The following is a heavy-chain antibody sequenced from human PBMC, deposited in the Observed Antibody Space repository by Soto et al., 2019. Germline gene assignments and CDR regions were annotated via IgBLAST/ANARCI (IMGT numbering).Heavy chain of an antibody. Sequence: QVQLQQSGPGLVKPSQTLSLTCAISGDSVSSNSAAWNWIRQSPSRGLEWLGRTYYRSKWYNDYAVSVKSRITITPYTSKNQFSLQLNSVTPEDTAVYYCARARGYSYGWVWYFDLWGRGTLVTVSS. V-gene: IGHV6-1*01. CDR1: GDSVSSNSAA. CDR3: ARARGYSYGWVWYFDL. J-gene: IGHJ2*01. CDR2: TYYRSKWYN. D-gene: IGHD5-18*01.